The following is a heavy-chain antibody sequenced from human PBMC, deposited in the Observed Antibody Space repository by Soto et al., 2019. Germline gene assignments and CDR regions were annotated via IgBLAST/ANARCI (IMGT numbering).Heavy chain of an antibody. D-gene: IGHD2-15*01. J-gene: IGHJ4*01. V-gene: IGHV1-8*01. CDR3: ARLAEYCNGIKCYSNFDF. Sequence: ASVKVSCKTSGYNFTNFDINWVRQAPGRGLVWMGWMNPSSGETGSAQNFQGRITMTRDISTRTFFMQLTSLRSEDTAIYYCARLAEYCNGIKCYSNFDFWGRGTQVTVSS. CDR2: MNPSSGET. CDR1: GYNFTNFD.